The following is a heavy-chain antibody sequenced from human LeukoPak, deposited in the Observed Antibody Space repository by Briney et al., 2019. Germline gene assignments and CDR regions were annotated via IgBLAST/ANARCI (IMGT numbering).Heavy chain of an antibody. CDR1: GGSISSGSYY. V-gene: IGHV4-61*02. CDR2: IYTSGST. J-gene: IGHJ6*03. CDR3: ARNRLNYYYMDV. D-gene: IGHD3-16*02. Sequence: SETLSLTCTVSGGSISSGSYYWSWIRQPAGKGLEWIGRIYTSGSTNYNPSLKSRVTISVDTSKNQFSLKLNSVTAADTAVYYCARNRLNYYYMDVWGKGTTVTVSS.